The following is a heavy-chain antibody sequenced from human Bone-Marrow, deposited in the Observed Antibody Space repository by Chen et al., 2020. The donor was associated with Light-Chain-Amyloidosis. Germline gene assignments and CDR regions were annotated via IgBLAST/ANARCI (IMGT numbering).Heavy chain of an antibody. D-gene: IGHD5-12*01. Sequence: RPRGEVNKPRQSLPTSCTYTDLTLPNYWIGWVRQMPVKGLEWMGVIYPDDSDARYSPSFEGQVTISADKSITTAYLQWRSLKASDTAMYYCARRRDGYNFDYWGQGTLVTVSS. V-gene: IGHV5-51*01. CDR1: DLTLPNYW. J-gene: IGHJ4*02. CDR2: IYPDDSDA. CDR3: ARRRDGYNFDY.